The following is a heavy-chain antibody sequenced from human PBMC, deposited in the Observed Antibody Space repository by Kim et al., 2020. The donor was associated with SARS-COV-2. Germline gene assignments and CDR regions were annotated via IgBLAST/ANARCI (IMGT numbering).Heavy chain of an antibody. V-gene: IGHV1-69*13. CDR3: ASEIAARPGGWFDP. Sequence: SVKVSCKASGGTFSSYAISWVRQAPGQGLEWMGGIIPIFGTANYAQKFQGRVTITADESTSTAYMELSSLRSEDTAVYYCASEIAARPGGWFDPWGQGTLVTVSS. CDR1: GGTFSSYA. CDR2: IIPIFGTA. J-gene: IGHJ5*02. D-gene: IGHD6-6*01.